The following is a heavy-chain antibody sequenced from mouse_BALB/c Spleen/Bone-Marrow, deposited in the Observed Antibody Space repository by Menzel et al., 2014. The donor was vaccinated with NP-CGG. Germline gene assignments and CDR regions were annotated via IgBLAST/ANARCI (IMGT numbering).Heavy chain of an antibody. D-gene: IGHD2-4*01. V-gene: IGHV5-17*02. CDR1: GFTFSSFG. J-gene: IGHJ3*01. Sequence: DVMLVESGGGLVQPGGSRKLSCAASGFTFSSFGMHWVRQAPEKGLEWVAYISSGSRTIYYADTVKGRFTISRDNPKNTLFLQMTSPRSEDTAMYYCARNYDFWFGYWGQGTLVTVSA. CDR3: ARNYDFWFGY. CDR2: ISSGSRTI.